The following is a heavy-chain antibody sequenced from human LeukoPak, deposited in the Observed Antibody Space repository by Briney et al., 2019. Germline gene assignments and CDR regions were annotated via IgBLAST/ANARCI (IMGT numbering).Heavy chain of an antibody. V-gene: IGHV1-69*06. Sequence: SVKVSCKASGGTFSSYAISWVRQAPGQGLEWMGGIIPIFGTANYAQKFQGRVTITADKSTSTAYMELSSLRSEDTAVYYCANLRGGYGEGYYFDYWGQGTLVTVSS. CDR1: GGTFSSYA. CDR3: ANLRGGYGEGYYFDY. J-gene: IGHJ4*02. D-gene: IGHD3-10*01. CDR2: IIPIFGTA.